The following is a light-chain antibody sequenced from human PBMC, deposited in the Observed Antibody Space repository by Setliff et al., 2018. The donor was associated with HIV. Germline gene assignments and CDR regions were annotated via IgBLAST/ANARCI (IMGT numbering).Light chain of an antibody. CDR2: SNF. Sequence: QSVLTQPPSASGTPGQRVTISCSGGISNIGSNTINWYQRLPGTAPKLLIYSNFQRPSGVPDRFSASKSGTSASLAISGLQSDDEADYYCAAWDDSLNGYVFGNGTKVTVL. CDR1: ISNIGSNT. V-gene: IGLV1-44*01. J-gene: IGLJ1*01. CDR3: AAWDDSLNGYV.